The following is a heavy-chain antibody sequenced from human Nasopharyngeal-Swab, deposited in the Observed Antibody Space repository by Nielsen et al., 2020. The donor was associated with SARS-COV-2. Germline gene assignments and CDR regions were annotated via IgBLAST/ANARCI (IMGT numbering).Heavy chain of an antibody. CDR2: ISSSGSTI. V-gene: IGHV3-48*03. D-gene: IGHD5/OR15-5a*01. Sequence: GESMKLSCEASGFTFNSYEMNWVRQAPGKGLEWVSYISSSGSTIYYADSVKGRFTISRDDAKNSLFLQMNSLRAEDTPVYYCARKPPGGVSFDYWGQGTLVIVSS. CDR1: GFTFNSYE. CDR3: ARKPPGGVSFDY. J-gene: IGHJ4*02.